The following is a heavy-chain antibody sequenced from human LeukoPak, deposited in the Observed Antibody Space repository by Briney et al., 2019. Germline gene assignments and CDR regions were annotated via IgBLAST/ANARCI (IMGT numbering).Heavy chain of an antibody. CDR3: ARLPHCGSDCYPNWFDS. Sequence: GESLKISCEGSGGSFTRFWIGWVRQMPGKGLELMGVIYPADSDTRYSPSFQGQVTISADKSISTAYLQWSSLKTSDTAIYYCARLPHCGSDCYPNWFDSWGQGTLVTVSS. V-gene: IGHV5-51*01. CDR1: GGSFTRFW. CDR2: IYPADSDT. J-gene: IGHJ5*01. D-gene: IGHD2-21*02.